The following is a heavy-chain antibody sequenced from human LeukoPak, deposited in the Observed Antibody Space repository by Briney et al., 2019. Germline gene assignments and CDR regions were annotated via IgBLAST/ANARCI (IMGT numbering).Heavy chain of an antibody. CDR2: IYHSGST. Sequence: SETLSLTCTVSGGSISSRGFYWAWIRQHPGKGLEWIGYIYHSGSTYYNPSLKSRVTISVDRSKNQFSLKLSSVTAADTAVYYCARDRQQLVRGDYFDYWGQGVLVTVSS. CDR1: GGSISSRGFY. CDR3: ARDRQQLVRGDYFDY. V-gene: IGHV4-31*03. J-gene: IGHJ4*02. D-gene: IGHD6-13*01.